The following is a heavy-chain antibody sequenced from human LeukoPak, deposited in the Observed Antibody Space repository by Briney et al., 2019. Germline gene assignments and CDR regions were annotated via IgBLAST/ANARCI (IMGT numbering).Heavy chain of an antibody. CDR2: ISYSGST. V-gene: IGHV4-39*01. J-gene: IGHJ4*02. D-gene: IGHD3-22*01. CDR1: GGSISSSSYY. Sequence: SEALSLTCTVSGGSISSSSYYWGWIRQPPGRGLEWIGSISYSGSTYYNPSLQSRVTISVDTSKNQFSLKLSSVTAADTAVYYCAGHYDSSGSYYRFDHYFDYWGQGTLVTVSS. CDR3: AGHYDSSGSYYRFDHYFDY.